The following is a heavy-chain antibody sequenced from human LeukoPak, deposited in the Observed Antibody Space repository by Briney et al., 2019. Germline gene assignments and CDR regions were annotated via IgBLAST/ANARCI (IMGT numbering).Heavy chain of an antibody. CDR2: ITWSGGRI. V-gene: IGHV3-9*01. CDR1: GFTFDDFA. CDR3: ARGLTTVTAYFEY. Sequence: GGSLRLSCAASGFTFDDFAMHWVRQAPGKGLEWVSGITWSGGRIGYADSVKGRFTISRDNARNSLYLQMNSLRAEDTAFYYCARGLTTVTAYFEYWGQGTLVTVSS. D-gene: IGHD4-17*01. J-gene: IGHJ4*02.